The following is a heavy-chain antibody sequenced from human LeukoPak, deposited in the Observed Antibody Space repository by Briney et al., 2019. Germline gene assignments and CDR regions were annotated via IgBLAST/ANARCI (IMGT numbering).Heavy chain of an antibody. CDR1: GGSISSSNW. Sequence: PSGTLSPTCAVSGGSISSSNWWSWVRQPPGKGLEWIGEIYHSGSTNYNPSLKSRVTISVDKSKNQFSLKLSSVTAADTAVYYCARAGYSSGPYYYYYGMDVWGKGTTVTVSS. CDR3: ARAGYSSGPYYYYYGMDV. V-gene: IGHV4-4*02. D-gene: IGHD6-19*01. J-gene: IGHJ6*04. CDR2: IYHSGST.